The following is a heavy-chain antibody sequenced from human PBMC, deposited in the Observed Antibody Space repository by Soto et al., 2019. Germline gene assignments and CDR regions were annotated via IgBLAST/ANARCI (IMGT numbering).Heavy chain of an antibody. V-gene: IGHV3-53*01. J-gene: IGHJ6*02. CDR2: IWSAGLI. Sequence: GGSLRLSCAASGFTVSSKYMSWVRQAPGKGLEWVSVIWSAGLIYYADSVRGRFTISRDISKNILYLEMTGLTADDTAVYYCAREAPMDVWDQGTTVTV. CDR1: GFTVSSKY. CDR3: AREAPMDV.